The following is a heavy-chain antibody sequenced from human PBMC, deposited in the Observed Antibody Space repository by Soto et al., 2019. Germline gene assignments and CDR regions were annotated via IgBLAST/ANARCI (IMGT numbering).Heavy chain of an antibody. D-gene: IGHD3-9*01. CDR1: GGTFSSYA. CDR2: IIPIFGTA. CDR3: ARDLTPYDILTGYYRDYYYYGMDV. J-gene: IGHJ6*02. Sequence: GASVKVSCKASGGTFSSYAISWVRQAPGQRLEWMGGIIPIFGTANYAQKFQGRVTITADESTSTAYMELSSLRSEDTAVYYCARDLTPYDILTGYYRDYYYYGMDVWGQGTTVTVSS. V-gene: IGHV1-69*13.